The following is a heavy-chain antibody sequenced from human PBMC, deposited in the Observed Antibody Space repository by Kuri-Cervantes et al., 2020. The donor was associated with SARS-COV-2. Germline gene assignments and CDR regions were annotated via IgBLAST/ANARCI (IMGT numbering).Heavy chain of an antibody. CDR1: GGSLSSGDYY. D-gene: IGHD2-8*02. CDR2: IYYSGSA. J-gene: IGHJ6*03. Sequence: SETLSLTCTVSGGSLSSGDYYWTWVRQPPGKGLEWIGNIYYSGSASYNPSLKSRLTMSLDMSKSQFSLKLNSVTAADTAVYYCAREATGYYYYMDVWGKGTTVTVSS. V-gene: IGHV4-61*08. CDR3: AREATGYYYYMDV.